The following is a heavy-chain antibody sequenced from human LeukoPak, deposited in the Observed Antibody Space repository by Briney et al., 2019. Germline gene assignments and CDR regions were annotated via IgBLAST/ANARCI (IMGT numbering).Heavy chain of an antibody. Sequence: ASVKVSCKASGYIFTSYDISWVRQAPGQGLEWMGWISVYNGNTSYAKKFQGRVTLTTDTSTSTAYMELRSLRSDDTAVYYCARLTTSYYYYYYYMDVWGKGTTVTVSS. CDR2: ISVYNGNT. D-gene: IGHD4-17*01. V-gene: IGHV1-18*01. CDR3: ARLTTSYYYYYYYMDV. J-gene: IGHJ6*03. CDR1: GYIFTSYD.